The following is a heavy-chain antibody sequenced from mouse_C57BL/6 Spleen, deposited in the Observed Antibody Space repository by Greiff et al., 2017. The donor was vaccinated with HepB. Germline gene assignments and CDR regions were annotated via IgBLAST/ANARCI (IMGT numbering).Heavy chain of an antibody. D-gene: IGHD2-3*01. CDR3: ARDGGYDGLYAMDY. CDR2: ISDGGSYT. J-gene: IGHJ4*01. CDR1: GFTFSSYA. V-gene: IGHV5-4*01. Sequence: EVQLVESGGGLVKPGGSLKLSCAASGFTFSSYAMSWVRQTPEKRLEWVATISDGGSYTYYPDNVKGRFTISRDNAKNNLYLQMSHLKSEDTAMYYCARDGGYDGLYAMDYWGQGTSVTVSS.